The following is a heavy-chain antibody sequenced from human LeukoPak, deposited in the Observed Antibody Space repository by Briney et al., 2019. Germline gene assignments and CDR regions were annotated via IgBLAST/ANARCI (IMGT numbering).Heavy chain of an antibody. Sequence: SETLSLTCAVYGGSFSGYYWSWIRQPPGKGLEWIGEINHSGSTNYNPSLKSRVTMSVDTSKNQFSLKLSSVTAADTAVYYCARGHDFYGMDVWGQGTTVTVSS. J-gene: IGHJ6*02. V-gene: IGHV4-34*01. D-gene: IGHD3-3*01. CDR2: INHSGST. CDR3: ARGHDFYGMDV. CDR1: GGSFSGYY.